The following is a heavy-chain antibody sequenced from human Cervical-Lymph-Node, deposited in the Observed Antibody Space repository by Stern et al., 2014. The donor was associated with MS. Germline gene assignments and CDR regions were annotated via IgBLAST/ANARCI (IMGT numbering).Heavy chain of an antibody. CDR1: GASITSYY. CDR2: IYYSGTT. V-gene: IGHV4-59*01. J-gene: IGHJ5*02. CDR3: ARATDL. Sequence: VQLVESGPGLLRPSETLSLTCTVSGASITSYYWSWIRQPPGKGLEWIGYIYYSGTTNYNASLKGRVAISIDTSKTQFSLRLSSVTAADTAVYYWARATDLWGQGTLVTVSS.